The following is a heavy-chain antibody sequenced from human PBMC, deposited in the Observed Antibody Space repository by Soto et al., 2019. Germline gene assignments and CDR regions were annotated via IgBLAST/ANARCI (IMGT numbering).Heavy chain of an antibody. V-gene: IGHV3-23*01. CDR2: ISGSGGST. D-gene: IGHD5-18*01. CDR3: AKDLLGYSYGNYYFDY. J-gene: IGHJ4*02. CDR1: GFTFSSYA. Sequence: VQLLESGGGLVQPGGSLRLSCAASGFTFSSYAMSWVRQAPGKGLEWVSAISGSGGSTYYADSVKGRFTISRDNSKNTLYLQMNSLRAEDTAVYYCAKDLLGYSYGNYYFDYWGQGTLVTVSS.